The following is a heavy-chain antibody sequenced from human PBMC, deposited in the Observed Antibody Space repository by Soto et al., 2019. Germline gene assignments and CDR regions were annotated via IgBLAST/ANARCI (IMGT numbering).Heavy chain of an antibody. Sequence: EVQLVESGGGLVQPGGSLRLSCAASGFTFSSYWMSWVRQAPGKGLEWVANIKQDGSEKYYVDSVKGRFTISRDNAKNSLYLQMNSLRAEDTAVYYCARENSYDYVWGSYRFFDYWGQGTLVTVSS. V-gene: IGHV3-7*03. J-gene: IGHJ4*02. CDR2: IKQDGSEK. CDR3: ARENSYDYVWGSYRFFDY. CDR1: GFTFSSYW. D-gene: IGHD3-16*02.